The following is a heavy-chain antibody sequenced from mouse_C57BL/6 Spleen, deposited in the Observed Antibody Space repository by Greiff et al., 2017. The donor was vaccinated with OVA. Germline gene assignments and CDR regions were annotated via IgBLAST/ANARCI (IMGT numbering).Heavy chain of an antibody. CDR3: ARMGDSSGYGAWFAD. D-gene: IGHD3-2*02. J-gene: IGHJ3*01. CDR2: IYPGSGST. V-gene: IGHV1-55*01. Sequence: QVQLQQPGAELVKPGASVKMSCKASGYTFTSYWITWVKQRPGQGLEWIGDIYPGSGSTNYNEKFKSKATLTVDTSSSTAYMQLSSLTSEDSAVYYCARMGDSSGYGAWFADWGQGTLVTVSA. CDR1: GYTFTSYW.